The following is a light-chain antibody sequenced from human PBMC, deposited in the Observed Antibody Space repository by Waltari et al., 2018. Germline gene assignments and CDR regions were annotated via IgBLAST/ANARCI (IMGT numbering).Light chain of an antibody. CDR3: GTWDSSLSGAV. J-gene: IGLJ7*01. Sequence: QSVLTQPPSVSAAPGQRVTISCSGGRSNIGNNYVSWYRQFPGPAPKLLSDEDNGRPSGVPGVFSGSKSGTSATLDITGLQAGDEADYYCGTWDSSLSGAVFGGGTHLTVL. CDR2: EDN. CDR1: RSNIGNNY. V-gene: IGLV1-51*02.